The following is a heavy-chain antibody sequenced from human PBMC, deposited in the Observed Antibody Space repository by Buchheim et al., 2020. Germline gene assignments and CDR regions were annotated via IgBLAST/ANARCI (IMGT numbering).Heavy chain of an antibody. V-gene: IGHV3-23*01. CDR1: GFTFSSYA. CDR2: IRDNGGST. D-gene: IGHD3-22*01. J-gene: IGHJ4*02. Sequence: GQLLESGGGLVQPGGSLRLSCAASGFTFSSYAMSWVRQAPGKGLEWVSSIRDNGGSTYYADSVKGRFTISRDNSKNTLFLQMNSLRAEDTAVYYCAKVVWNYEITGYALFDYWGQGTL. CDR3: AKVVWNYEITGYALFDY.